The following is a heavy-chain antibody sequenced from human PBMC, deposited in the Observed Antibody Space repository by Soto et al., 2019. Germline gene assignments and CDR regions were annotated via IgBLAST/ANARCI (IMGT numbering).Heavy chain of an antibody. CDR2: IVVGSGHT. D-gene: IGHD1-26*01. V-gene: IGHV1-58*01. J-gene: IGHJ4*02. CDR3: AAVQGGGATFHF. Sequence: VNVHRKRSVLAMTDSVVHRVGMARGQRLEWMGWIVVGSGHTNYAQKFQERLTITRDMSTSTAYMELSSLTLEDTAVYYCAAVQGGGATFHFWGPGTLVTSPQ. CDR1: VLAMTDSV.